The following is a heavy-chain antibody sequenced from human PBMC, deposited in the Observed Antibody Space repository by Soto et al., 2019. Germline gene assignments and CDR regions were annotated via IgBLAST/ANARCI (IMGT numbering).Heavy chain of an antibody. D-gene: IGHD6-13*01. Sequence: PGGSLRLSCAASGFTFSSYGMHWVRQAPGKGLEWVAVIWYDGSNKYYADSVKGRFTISRDNSKNTLYLQMNSLRAEDTAVYYCARDSAAGTNGMDVWGQGTTVTVSS. V-gene: IGHV3-33*01. CDR1: GFTFSSYG. J-gene: IGHJ6*02. CDR2: IWYDGSNK. CDR3: ARDSAAGTNGMDV.